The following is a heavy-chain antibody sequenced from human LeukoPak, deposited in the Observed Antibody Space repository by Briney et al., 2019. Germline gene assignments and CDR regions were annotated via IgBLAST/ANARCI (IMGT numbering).Heavy chain of an antibody. CDR1: GYTFTNYD. CDR2: SIPIFGTT. CDR3: ARGRGYSSSSGPTQTYYYYYMDV. D-gene: IGHD6-13*01. V-gene: IGHV1-69*06. J-gene: IGHJ6*03. Sequence: GASVKVSCKASGYTFTNYDINWVRQAPGQGLEWMGGSIPIFGTTNYAQKFQGRVTITADKSTTTAYMELGSLRSEDTAVYYCARGRGYSSSSGPTQTYYYYYMDVWGKGTTVTVPS.